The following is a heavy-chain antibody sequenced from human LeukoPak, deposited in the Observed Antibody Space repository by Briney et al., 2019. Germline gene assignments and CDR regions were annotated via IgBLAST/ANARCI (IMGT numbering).Heavy chain of an antibody. CDR2: ISSSGSTI. Sequence: GGSLKLSCAASGFAFSSYEMNWVRQAPGKGLEWVSYISSSGSTIYYADSVKGRFTISRDNAKNSLYLQMNSLRAEDTAVYYCARYSRCSSTSCSYLLDYWGQGTLVTVSS. CDR1: GFAFSSYE. J-gene: IGHJ4*02. D-gene: IGHD2-2*01. V-gene: IGHV3-48*03. CDR3: ARYSRCSSTSCSYLLDY.